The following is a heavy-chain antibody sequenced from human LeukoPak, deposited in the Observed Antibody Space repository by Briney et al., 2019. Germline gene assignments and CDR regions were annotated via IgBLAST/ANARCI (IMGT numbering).Heavy chain of an antibody. D-gene: IGHD3-22*01. Sequence: SGPALVKPTQTLXLTCTFSGFSLSTSGMCVSWSRQPPGTALEWLARIDWDDDNYYSTSLKTRLTISKDTPKHQVVLTMTNMDPVDTATYYCARINDYYDSSGYLYFQHWGQGTLVTVSS. V-gene: IGHV2-70*11. CDR3: ARINDYYDSSGYLYFQH. J-gene: IGHJ1*01. CDR2: IDWDDDN. CDR1: GFSLSTSGMC.